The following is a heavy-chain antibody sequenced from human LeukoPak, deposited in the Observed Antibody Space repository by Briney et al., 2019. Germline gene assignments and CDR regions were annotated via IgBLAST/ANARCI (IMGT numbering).Heavy chain of an antibody. CDR3: AIQRGTSCREYFQH. CDR1: GFTFSSYW. Sequence: GGSLRLSCAASGFTFSSYWMHWVRQAPGKGLVWVSRINSDGSSTSYADSVKGRFTISRDNAKNMLYLQMNSLRAEDTAVYYCAIQRGTSCREYFQHWGQGTLVTVSS. D-gene: IGHD2-2*01. V-gene: IGHV3-74*01. J-gene: IGHJ1*01. CDR2: INSDGSST.